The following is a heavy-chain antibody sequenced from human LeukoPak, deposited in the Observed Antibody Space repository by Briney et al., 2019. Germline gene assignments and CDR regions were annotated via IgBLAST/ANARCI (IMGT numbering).Heavy chain of an antibody. J-gene: IGHJ4*02. CDR1: GGSISSYY. CDR3: ARGRQGWELGAGHVN. Sequence: ASETLSLTCTVSGGSISSYYWSWIRQPPGKGLEWIGYIYYSGSPNYNPSLKSRVTISVDTSKNQFSLKLSSVTAAETTVYYCARGRQGWELGAGHVNWGQGTLVTVSS. D-gene: IGHD1-26*01. CDR2: IYYSGSP. V-gene: IGHV4-59*01.